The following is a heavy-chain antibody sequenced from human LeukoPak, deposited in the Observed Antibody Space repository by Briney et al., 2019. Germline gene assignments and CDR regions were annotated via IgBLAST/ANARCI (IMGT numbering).Heavy chain of an antibody. CDR2: ISYDGSNK. V-gene: IGHV3-30-3*01. CDR3: ARDRGPFLEWLLGGYYYGMDV. Sequence: PGRSLRLSCAASGFTFSSYSMSWVRQAPGKGLEWVAVISYDGSNKYYADSVKGRFIISRDNSKNTLYLQMNSLRAEDTAVYYCARDRGPFLEWLLGGYYYGMDVWGQGTRSPSP. J-gene: IGHJ6*02. D-gene: IGHD3-3*02. CDR1: GFTFSSYS.